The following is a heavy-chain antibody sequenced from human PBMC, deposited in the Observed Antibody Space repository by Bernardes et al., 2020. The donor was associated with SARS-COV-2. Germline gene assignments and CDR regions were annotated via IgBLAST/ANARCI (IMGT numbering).Heavy chain of an antibody. J-gene: IGHJ5*02. CDR3: GKQYISGTYGVDP. CDR2: IDPAGRNT. V-gene: IGHV3-74*01. CDR1: GFSFSDYW. D-gene: IGHD4-17*01. Sequence: GGSLRLSCAASGFSFSDYWMHWLRQAPGKGLVWVSRIDPAGRNTYYADSVKGRFTISRDNARNTVHLQMNGLTSDDTAIYYCGKQYISGTYGVDPWGQGNLVTVSS.